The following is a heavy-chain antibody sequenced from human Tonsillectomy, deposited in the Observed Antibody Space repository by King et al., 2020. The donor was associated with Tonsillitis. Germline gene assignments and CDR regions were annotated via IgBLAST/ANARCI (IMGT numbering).Heavy chain of an antibody. Sequence: VQLVESGGGVVQPGRSLRLSCEASGFSFSSYGMHWVRQAPGKGLEWVAVISYDGSKKYYIDSMKGRFTISRDKSKNTLYLQMNSLRAEDTAVYYCAKGQVRFLERNHGMDVWGQGTTVTVSS. CDR3: AKGQVRFLERNHGMDV. D-gene: IGHD3-3*01. CDR2: ISYDGSKK. J-gene: IGHJ6*02. V-gene: IGHV3-30*18. CDR1: GFSFSSYG.